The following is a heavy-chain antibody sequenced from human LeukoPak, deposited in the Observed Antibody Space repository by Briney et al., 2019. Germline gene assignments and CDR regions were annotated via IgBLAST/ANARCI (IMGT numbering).Heavy chain of an antibody. J-gene: IGHJ5*02. CDR1: GGSISSSSYY. V-gene: IGHV4-39*01. Sequence: PSETLSLTCTVSGGSISSSSYYWGWIRQPPGKGLEWIGSIYYSGSTYYNPSLKSRVTISVDTSKNQFSLKLSSVTAADTAVYYCARTTLTYCYGSGSHTPWTNWFDPWGQGTLVTVSS. CDR3: ARTTLTYCYGSGSHTPWTNWFDP. D-gene: IGHD3-10*01. CDR2: IYYSGST.